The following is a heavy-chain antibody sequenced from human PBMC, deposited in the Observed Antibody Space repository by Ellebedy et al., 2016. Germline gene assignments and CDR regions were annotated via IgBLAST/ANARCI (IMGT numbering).Heavy chain of an antibody. CDR3: AREVVAAAGIQPNFDY. CDR2: INAGNGNT. Sequence: ASVKVSCKASGYTFTSYGISWVRQAPGQGLEWMGWINAGNGNTKYSQRFQGRVTITRDTSAGTAYMELSSLRSEDTAVYYCAREVVAAAGIQPNFDYWGQGTLVTVSS. D-gene: IGHD6-13*01. CDR1: GYTFTSYG. J-gene: IGHJ4*02. V-gene: IGHV1-18*01.